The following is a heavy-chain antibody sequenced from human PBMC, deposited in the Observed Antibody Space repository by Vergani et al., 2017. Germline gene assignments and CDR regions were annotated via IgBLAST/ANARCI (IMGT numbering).Heavy chain of an antibody. J-gene: IGHJ3*02. V-gene: IGHV3-30*02. Sequence: QVQLVESGGGVVQPGGSLRLSCAASGFTFSSYGMHWVRQAPGKGLEWVAFIRYDGSNKYYADSVKGRFTISRDNSKNTLYLQMNSLRAEDTAVYYCVRQYSGSNMDAFDIWGQGTMVTVSS. CDR1: GFTFSSYG. D-gene: IGHD1-26*01. CDR3: VRQYSGSNMDAFDI. CDR2: IRYDGSNK.